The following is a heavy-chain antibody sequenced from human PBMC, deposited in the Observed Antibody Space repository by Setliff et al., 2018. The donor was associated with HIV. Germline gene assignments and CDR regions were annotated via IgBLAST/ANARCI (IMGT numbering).Heavy chain of an antibody. V-gene: IGHV4-34*01. CDR2: AIHSGIT. Sequence: PSETLSLTCGVCGGSVSAYEWRWIRQPPGKGLEWSGEAIHSGITYNPSLRSRVTISLDTSKNQVSLNLTSVTAADTAVYYCVRGEYYDVSAIYHDDRWGQGTLVTVSS. D-gene: IGHD3-16*01. J-gene: IGHJ4*02. CDR3: VRGEYYDVSAIYHDDR. CDR1: GGSVSAYE.